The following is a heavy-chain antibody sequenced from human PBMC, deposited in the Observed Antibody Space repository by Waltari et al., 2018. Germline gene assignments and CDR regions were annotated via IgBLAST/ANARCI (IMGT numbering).Heavy chain of an antibody. D-gene: IGHD2-15*01. CDR3: TRGVAEGFDP. CDR2: INTDGSIT. J-gene: IGHJ5*02. V-gene: IGHV3-74*01. CDR1: GITFSSSW. Sequence: EVQLVESGGDLVQPGGSVRLSCSASGITFSSSWMHCVRQAPGTGLVWVSRINTDGSITIYADSVRGRFTISRDNAKNTLYLQMNSLRVDDSAVYYCTRGVAEGFDPWGQGTLVTVSS.